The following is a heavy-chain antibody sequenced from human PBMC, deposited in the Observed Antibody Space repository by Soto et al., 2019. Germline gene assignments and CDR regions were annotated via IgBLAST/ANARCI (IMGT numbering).Heavy chain of an antibody. V-gene: IGHV3-48*02. D-gene: IGHD5-12*01. Sequence: PGGSLRLSCAASGFTFSSYSMNWVRQAPGKGLEWVSYISSSSSTIYYADSVKGRFTISRDNAKNSLYLQMNSLRDEDTAVYYCARDPVGGLRKWLRYWYFDLWGRGTLVTVSS. CDR1: GFTFSSYS. CDR3: ARDPVGGLRKWLRYWYFDL. J-gene: IGHJ2*01. CDR2: ISSSSSTI.